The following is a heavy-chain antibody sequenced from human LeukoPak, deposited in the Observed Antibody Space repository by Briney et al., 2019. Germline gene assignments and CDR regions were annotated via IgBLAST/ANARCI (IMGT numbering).Heavy chain of an antibody. J-gene: IGHJ4*02. CDR3: ARVIYEAGLLDY. Sequence: TSETLCLTCTVSDGSISSYYWSWIRQPPGKGLEWIGYIYYSGSTNYNPSLKSRVTISVDTSKNQFSLKLSSVTAADTAVYYCARVIYEAGLLDYWGQGTLVTVSS. D-gene: IGHD5-12*01. V-gene: IGHV4-59*01. CDR1: DGSISSYY. CDR2: IYYSGST.